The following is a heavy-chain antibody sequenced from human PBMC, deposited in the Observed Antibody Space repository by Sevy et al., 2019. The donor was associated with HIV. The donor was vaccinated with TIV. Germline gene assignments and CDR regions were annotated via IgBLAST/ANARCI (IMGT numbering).Heavy chain of an antibody. CDR2: INHSGST. V-gene: IGHV4-34*01. J-gene: IGHJ5*02. CDR1: GGSFSGYY. Sequence: SETLSLTCAVYGGSFSGYYWNWIRQSPGKGLEWIGEINHSGSTHYNPSLKSRVTISVDTSKNQFSLRLISVTSADRAVYYWTRAPPVIVVPGAPSWLDPWGQEPWSPSPQ. D-gene: IGHD2-2*01. CDR3: TRAPPVIVVPGAPSWLDP.